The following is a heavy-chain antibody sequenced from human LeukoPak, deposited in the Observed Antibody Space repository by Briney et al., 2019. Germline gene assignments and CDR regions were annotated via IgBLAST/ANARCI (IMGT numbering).Heavy chain of an antibody. CDR3: ATKTLRLGEFSLD. CDR2: INPNSGNT. V-gene: IGHV1-8*01. J-gene: IGHJ4*02. Sequence: ASVKVSCKASAFTNYDINWVRQASGRGLEWMGWINPNSGNTGYAQKFQGRISLTRNTSITTAYMELSSLTSEDTAVYYCATKTLRLGEFSLDWGQGTLVTVSS. D-gene: IGHD3-16*02. CDR1: AFTNYD.